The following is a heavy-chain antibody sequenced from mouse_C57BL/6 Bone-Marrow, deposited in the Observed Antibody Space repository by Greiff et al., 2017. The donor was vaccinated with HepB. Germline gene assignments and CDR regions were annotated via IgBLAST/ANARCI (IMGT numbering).Heavy chain of an antibody. J-gene: IGHJ2*01. CDR2: IHPNSGST. Sequence: QVQLQQPGAELVKPGASVKLSCKASGYTFTSYWMHWVKQRPGQGLEWIGMIHPNSGSTNYNEKFKSKATLTVDKSSRPAYMQLSSLTAEDSAVYYCAREGYSDYEAYFDYWGRGTTLAVSS. D-gene: IGHD2-13*01. V-gene: IGHV1-64*01. CDR3: AREGYSDYEAYFDY. CDR1: GYTFTSYW.